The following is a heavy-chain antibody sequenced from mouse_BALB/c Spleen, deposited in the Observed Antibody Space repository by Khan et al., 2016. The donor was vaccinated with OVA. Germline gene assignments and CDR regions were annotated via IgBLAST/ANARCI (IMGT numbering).Heavy chain of an antibody. Sequence: QVQLKQSGAELARPGASVKMSCKASGYTFTSYTMHWVKQRPGQGLEWIGYINPSNDYTNYNQNFKDKATLIVDKSSSTAYMQLSSLTSEDSSVYDGVREGAYHRSDGWFAYWGQGTLVTVAA. D-gene: IGHD2-14*01. J-gene: IGHJ3*01. CDR3: VREGAYHRSDGWFAY. V-gene: IGHV1-4*01. CDR1: GYTFTSYT. CDR2: INPSNDYT.